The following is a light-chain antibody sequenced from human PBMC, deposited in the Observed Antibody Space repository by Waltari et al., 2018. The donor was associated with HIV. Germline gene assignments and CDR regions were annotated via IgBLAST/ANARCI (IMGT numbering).Light chain of an antibody. Sequence: QSALTQPASVSGSPGQSITIPCTGSSSDFGFYNYVSWYQQVPGKVPIVIIYEVTSRPSGVSDRFSGSRSGNTASLTISGLQPEDEADYYCTSYTSSDTLVFGGGTKVTVL. V-gene: IGLV2-14*01. CDR3: TSYTSSDTLV. CDR2: EVT. CDR1: SSDFGFYNY. J-gene: IGLJ2*01.